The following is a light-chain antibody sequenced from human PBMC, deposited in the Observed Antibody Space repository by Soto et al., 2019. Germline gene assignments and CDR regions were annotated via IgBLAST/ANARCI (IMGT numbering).Light chain of an antibody. CDR3: LQRAAWPLT. V-gene: IGKV3-11*01. CDR2: DAS. J-gene: IGKJ3*01. CDR1: QNIDTY. Sequence: EIVLTQYPDILSLSPRERATLSCRASQNIDTYLDWYQQKPGQSPRLLIFDASSRATGTPARFSGSGSETDFTLTISSLEPEDFALYHCLQRAAWPLTFGPGTKVDIK.